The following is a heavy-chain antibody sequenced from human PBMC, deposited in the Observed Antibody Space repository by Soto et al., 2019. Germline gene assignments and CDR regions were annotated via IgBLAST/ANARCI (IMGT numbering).Heavy chain of an antibody. CDR2: MDQDGSET. Sequence: EVQLVESGGGLVQPGGSLRLSCAASGFTFSTYWMTWVRQPPGKGLEWVANMDQDGSETYYVDSVRGRFTVSRDNAKNSLYLQRNSLRVEYTAVYYCVCGGNFFIYWGQGTLVTVSP. D-gene: IGHD3-16*01. CDR1: GFTFSTYW. CDR3: VCGGNFFIY. V-gene: IGHV3-7*01. J-gene: IGHJ4*02.